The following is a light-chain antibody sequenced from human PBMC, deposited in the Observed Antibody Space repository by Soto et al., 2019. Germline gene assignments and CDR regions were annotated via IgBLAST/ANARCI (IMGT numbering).Light chain of an antibody. CDR3: QQYNNWLSWT. V-gene: IGKV3-15*01. Sequence: EVVMTQSPAVLSVSPGETATLSCRASQSISSKLAWYQQKPGQAPRLLIYGAVTRATGIPARFSGSGSTTDFTLTISSLHSEDCAVYYCQQYNNWLSWTFGQGPKVEIK. CDR1: QSISSK. CDR2: GAV. J-gene: IGKJ1*01.